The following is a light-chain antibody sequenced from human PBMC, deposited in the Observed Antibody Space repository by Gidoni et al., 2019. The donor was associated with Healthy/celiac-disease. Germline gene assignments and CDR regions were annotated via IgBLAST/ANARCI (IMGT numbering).Light chain of an antibody. V-gene: IGLV2-11*01. J-gene: IGLJ1*01. Sequence: QSTLTQPRPVSGSPGLSVTISCTGTSSDVGGYNYVSWYQQHPGKAPKLMIYDVSKRPSGVPDRFSGSKSGNTASLTISGLQAEDEADYYCCSYAGSYTYVFGTGTKVTVL. CDR1: SSDVGGYNY. CDR3: CSYAGSYTYV. CDR2: DVS.